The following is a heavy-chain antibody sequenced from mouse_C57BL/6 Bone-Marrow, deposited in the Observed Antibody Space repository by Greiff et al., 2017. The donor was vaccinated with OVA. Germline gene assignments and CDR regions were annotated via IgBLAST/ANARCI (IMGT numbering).Heavy chain of an antibody. Sequence: VQLQQSGAELVRPGASVKLSCTASGFNIKDDYMHWVKQRPEQGLEWIGWIDPENGDTEYASKFQGKATITADPSSNTAYLQLSSLTSEDTAVYYCNTFLYYMGFAYRGQGTLVTVSA. D-gene: IGHD2-1*01. CDR2: IDPENGDT. V-gene: IGHV14-4*01. J-gene: IGHJ3*01. CDR3: NTFLYYMGFAY. CDR1: GFNIKDDY.